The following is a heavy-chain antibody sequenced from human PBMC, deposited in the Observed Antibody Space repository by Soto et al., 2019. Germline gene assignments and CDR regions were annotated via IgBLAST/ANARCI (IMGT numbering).Heavy chain of an antibody. D-gene: IGHD4-17*01. J-gene: IGHJ6*02. Sequence: QVQLQESGPGVVKPSQTLSLTCTVSGGSFSSGDYYWSWVRQPPGKGLEWIGYIYYTGSNFNNPSLKSRVSISIDASKTQFTLKLSSVTAADTAVYYCARIHSGDEPSYYYYGMDVWGQGTTVTVSS. CDR1: GGSFSSGDYY. CDR2: IYYTGSN. CDR3: ARIHSGDEPSYYYYGMDV. V-gene: IGHV4-30-4*01.